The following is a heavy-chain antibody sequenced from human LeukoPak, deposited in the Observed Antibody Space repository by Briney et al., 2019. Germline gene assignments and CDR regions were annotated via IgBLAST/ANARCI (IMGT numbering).Heavy chain of an antibody. D-gene: IGHD1-14*01. Sequence: PSETLSLTCSVFGGSISSSSYYWGWIRQSPGKGLEWIASIYHDGNTFYNPSLKSRVAISVDTAKSQVSLRLRSVTAADTAVYYCAEPNTPDWFDPWGQGTLVTVSS. V-gene: IGHV4-39*07. CDR1: GGSISSSSYY. CDR2: IYHDGNT. J-gene: IGHJ5*02. CDR3: AEPNTPDWFDP.